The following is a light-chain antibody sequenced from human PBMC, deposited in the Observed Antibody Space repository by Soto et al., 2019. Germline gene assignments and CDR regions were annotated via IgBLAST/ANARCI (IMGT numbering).Light chain of an antibody. J-gene: IGKJ4*01. Sequence: ETVMTQSPATLSVSPGERATLSCRASQSVSSNLACYQQKPGQAPRLLIYGASTRATGIPARFSGSGSGTEFTLTISSLQSEDFAVYYCQQYNNWPPLTFGGGTTVEIK. CDR2: GAS. CDR3: QQYNNWPPLT. V-gene: IGKV3-15*01. CDR1: QSVSSN.